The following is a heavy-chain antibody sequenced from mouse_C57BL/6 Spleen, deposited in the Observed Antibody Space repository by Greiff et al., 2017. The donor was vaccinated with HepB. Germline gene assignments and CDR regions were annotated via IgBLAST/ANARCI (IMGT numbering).Heavy chain of an antibody. J-gene: IGHJ2*01. CDR2: ISSGGSYT. D-gene: IGHD3-3*01. V-gene: IGHV5-6*01. CDR1: GFTFSSYG. CDR3: ARQGDRYFDY. Sequence: EVKLMESGGDLVKPGGSLKLSCAASGFTFSSYGMSWVRQTPDKRLEWVATISSGGSYTYYPDSVKGRFTISRDNAKNTLYLQMSSLKSEDTAMYYCARQGDRYFDYWGQGTTLTVSS.